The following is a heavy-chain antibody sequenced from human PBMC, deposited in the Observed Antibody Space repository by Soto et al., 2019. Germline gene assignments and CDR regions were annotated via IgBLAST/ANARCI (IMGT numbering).Heavy chain of an antibody. CDR2: IIPILNIA. CDR1: GGTFSNYT. J-gene: IGHJ6*03. Sequence: QVQLVQSGAEVKKPGSSVKVSCKASGGTFSNYTISWVRQAPGQGLEWMGRIIPILNIANYAQKFQGRVTITADQSTNTAYKVLSSLRSEDTAVYYGATVSEIGTVTEGFYYYMDVWGKGTTVTVSS. V-gene: IGHV1-69*02. CDR3: ATVSEIGTVTEGFYYYMDV. D-gene: IGHD4-17*01.